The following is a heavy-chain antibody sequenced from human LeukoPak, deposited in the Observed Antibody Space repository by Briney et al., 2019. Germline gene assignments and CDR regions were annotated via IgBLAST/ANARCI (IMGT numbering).Heavy chain of an antibody. Sequence: GGSLRLSCAASGFTVSSNYMTWVRQAPGKGLEWVSVIYSGGGTYYADSVKGRFTISRENSKNTLYLQMNSLRAEDTAVYYCATARDSSAWGYFDSWGQGTLVTVSS. D-gene: IGHD6-19*01. CDR3: ATARDSSAWGYFDS. CDR2: IYSGGGT. V-gene: IGHV3-53*01. CDR1: GFTVSSNY. J-gene: IGHJ4*02.